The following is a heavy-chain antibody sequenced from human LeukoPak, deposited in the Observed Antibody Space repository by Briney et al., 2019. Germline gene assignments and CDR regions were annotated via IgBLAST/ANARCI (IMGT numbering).Heavy chain of an antibody. V-gene: IGHV3-15*01. D-gene: IGHD2-21*02. Sequence: GVSLRLYCAASGFTFSNAWMSWLRQAPGKGREWVGRIKSKTDGGTTDYAAPVKGRFTISRDDSKNTLYLQMNSLKTEDTAVYYCTTTPHIVVVTATRDAFDIWGQGTMVTVSS. CDR2: IKSKTDGGTT. CDR3: TTTPHIVVVTATRDAFDI. J-gene: IGHJ3*02. CDR1: GFTFSNAW.